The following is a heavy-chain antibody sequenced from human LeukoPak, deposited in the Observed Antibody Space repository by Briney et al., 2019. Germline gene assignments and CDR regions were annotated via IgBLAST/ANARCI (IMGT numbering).Heavy chain of an antibody. V-gene: IGHV3-53*01. CDR3: ARDHYGSGSYNDY. CDR2: IYSGGST. CDR1: GFTFSSYS. Sequence: GGSLRLSCAASGFTFSSYSMNWVRQAPGKGLEWVSVIYSGGSTYYADSVKGRFTISRDNSKNTLYLQMNSLRAEDTAVYYCARDHYGSGSYNDYWGQGTLVTVSS. J-gene: IGHJ4*02. D-gene: IGHD3-10*01.